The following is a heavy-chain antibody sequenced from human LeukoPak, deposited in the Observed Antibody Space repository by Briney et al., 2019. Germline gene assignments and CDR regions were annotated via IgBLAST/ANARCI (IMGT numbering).Heavy chain of an antibody. Sequence: SETLSLICAVYGGSFSGYYWSWIRQPPGKGLEWIGEINHSGSTNYNPSLKSRVTISVDTSKNQFSLKLSSVTAADTAVYYCARGIAVAGTVDYWGQGTLVTVSS. D-gene: IGHD6-19*01. CDR1: GGSFSGYY. J-gene: IGHJ4*02. V-gene: IGHV4-34*01. CDR3: ARGIAVAGTVDY. CDR2: INHSGST.